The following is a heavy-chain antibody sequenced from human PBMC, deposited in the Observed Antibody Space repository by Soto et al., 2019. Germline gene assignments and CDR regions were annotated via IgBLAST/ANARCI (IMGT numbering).Heavy chain of an antibody. D-gene: IGHD3-10*01. CDR3: AGRYGSGSGSPNWYDP. V-gene: IGHV4-39*01. Sequence: SETLSLTCTVSGGSISSSSYYWGWIRQPPGKGLEWIGSIYYSGSTYYNPSLKSRVTISVDTSKNQFSLKLSSVTAADTAVYYCAGRYGSGSGSPNWYDPWGQGTLVTVSS. CDR2: IYYSGST. J-gene: IGHJ5*02. CDR1: GGSISSSSYY.